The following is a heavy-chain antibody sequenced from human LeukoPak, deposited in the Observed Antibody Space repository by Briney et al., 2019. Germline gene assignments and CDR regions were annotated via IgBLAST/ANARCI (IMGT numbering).Heavy chain of an antibody. J-gene: IGHJ5*02. V-gene: IGHV3-74*01. CDR2: INIDASSI. CDR3: ARVSGGPNWFDP. D-gene: IGHD3-10*01. CDR1: RFIFNNYW. Sequence: GGSLRLSCAASRFIFNNYWMHWVRQAPGKGLVWVSRINIDASSINYADSVKDRFTISRDNAKNTLYLQMNSLRAEDTAVYYCARVSGGPNWFDPWGQGTLVTVSS.